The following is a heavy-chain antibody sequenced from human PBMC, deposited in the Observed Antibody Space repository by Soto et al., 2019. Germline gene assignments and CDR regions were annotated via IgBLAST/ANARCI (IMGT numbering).Heavy chain of an antibody. CDR2: INLNSGGT. CDR3: ARDPVPSIWYFDV. J-gene: IGHJ2*01. D-gene: IGHD6-6*01. CDR1: GYTFIGYY. V-gene: IGHV1-2*02. Sequence: QVQLVQSGAEVKKPGASVKVSCKASGYTFIGYYMHWVRQAPGQGLEWMGSINLNSGGTKYAQKFHGGVTMTGVTSIKTAFMELSRLTSDYTAVYYFARDPVPSIWYFDVWGRGTLVTVSS.